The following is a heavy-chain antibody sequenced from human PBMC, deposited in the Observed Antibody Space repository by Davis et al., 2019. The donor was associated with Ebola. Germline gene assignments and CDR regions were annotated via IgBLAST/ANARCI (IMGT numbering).Heavy chain of an antibody. CDR1: GFTFSSYA. CDR2: ISYDGSNK. V-gene: IGHV3-30-3*01. Sequence: GESLKISCAASGFTFSSYAMHWVRQAPGKGLEWVAVISYDGSNKYYADSVKGRFTISRDNSKNTLYLQMNSLRAEDTAVYYCAKGGYFLVRDAFDIWGQGTTVTVSS. D-gene: IGHD2/OR15-2a*01. CDR3: AKGGYFLVRDAFDI. J-gene: IGHJ3*02.